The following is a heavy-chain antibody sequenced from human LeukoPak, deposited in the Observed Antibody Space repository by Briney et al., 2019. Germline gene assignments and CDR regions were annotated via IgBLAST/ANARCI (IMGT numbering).Heavy chain of an antibody. CDR1: GGTFSSYA. CDR2: IIPIFGTA. CDR3: AREESIAAAGTSRFGY. V-gene: IGHV1-69*13. J-gene: IGHJ4*02. Sequence: GASVKVSCKASGGTFSSYAISWVRQAPGQGLEWMGGIIPIFGTANYAQKFQGRVTITADESTSTAYMELSRLRSDDTAVYYCAREESIAAAGTSRFGYWGQGTLVTVSS. D-gene: IGHD6-13*01.